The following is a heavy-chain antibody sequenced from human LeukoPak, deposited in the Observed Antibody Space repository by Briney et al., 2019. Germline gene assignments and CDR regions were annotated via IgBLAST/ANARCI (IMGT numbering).Heavy chain of an antibody. CDR3: AKGSGINHYHWIDP. CDR1: EFTFSNYA. V-gene: IGHV3-23*01. J-gene: IGHJ5*02. D-gene: IGHD1-14*01. Sequence: GGSLRLSCAAYEFTFSNYAMNWVRQAPGKGLEWVSGISGGGGGTYYAGSVKGRFTISRDNSKNTLYLQMDSLRAEDTALYYCAKGSGINHYHWIDPWGQGTLVTVSS. CDR2: ISGGGGGT.